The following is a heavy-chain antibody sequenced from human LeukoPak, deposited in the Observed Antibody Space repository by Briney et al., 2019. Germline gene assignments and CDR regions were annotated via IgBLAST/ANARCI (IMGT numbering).Heavy chain of an antibody. J-gene: IGHJ4*02. CDR3: ARDRGSYCNSFVDY. V-gene: IGHV3-53*05. CDR1: GFTVSSNY. Sequence: GGSLRLSCAASGFTVSSNYMSWVRQAPGKGLEWVSVIYSGGTTYYADSVKGRFTISRDNSKNTLYLQMNSLRAEDTAVYYCARDRGSYCNSFVDYWGQGTLVTVSS. D-gene: IGHD3-10*01. CDR2: IYSGGTT.